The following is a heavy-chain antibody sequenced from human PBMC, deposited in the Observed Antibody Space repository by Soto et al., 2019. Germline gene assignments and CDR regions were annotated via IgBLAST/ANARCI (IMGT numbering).Heavy chain of an antibody. V-gene: IGHV5-51*01. Sequence: GESLKISCKGSGYSFSSYWIGWVRQKPGKGLEWMGIIYPGNSDTRYSPSFQGQVTISADKSISTAYLQWSSLKASDTAMYYCGGDLDKGGNWEAFDFWGQGTLVPVSS. CDR3: GGDLDKGGNWEAFDF. CDR1: GYSFSSYW. CDR2: IYPGNSDT. J-gene: IGHJ3*01. D-gene: IGHD1-26*01.